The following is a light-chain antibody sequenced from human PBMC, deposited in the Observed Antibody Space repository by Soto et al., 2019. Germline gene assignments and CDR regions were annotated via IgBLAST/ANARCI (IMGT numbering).Light chain of an antibody. CDR1: QGIGND. V-gene: IGKV1-6*01. Sequence: AIQMTQSPSSLSASVGDRVTITCRASQGIGNDLGWYQQKPGKATKLLIYATSNLTGGVPSRFSGGRSGTDFTLTISSLQPEDFATYYCLQDYNYPWTFGQGTKVEVK. CDR2: ATS. J-gene: IGKJ1*01. CDR3: LQDYNYPWT.